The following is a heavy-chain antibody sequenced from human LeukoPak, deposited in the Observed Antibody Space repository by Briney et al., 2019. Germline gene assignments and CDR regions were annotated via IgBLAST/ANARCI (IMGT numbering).Heavy chain of an antibody. Sequence: SETLSLTCAVYGGSFSGYYWSWIRKPPGKGREWIGVINHSGSTNYNPSLKSRVTISVDTSKNQFSLKLSSVTAADTAVYYCARHLAIYDSSGYYYERGRYYFDFWGQGALVTVSS. CDR2: INHSGST. CDR1: GGSFSGYY. CDR3: ARHLAIYDSSGYYYERGRYYFDF. V-gene: IGHV4-34*01. J-gene: IGHJ4*02. D-gene: IGHD3-22*01.